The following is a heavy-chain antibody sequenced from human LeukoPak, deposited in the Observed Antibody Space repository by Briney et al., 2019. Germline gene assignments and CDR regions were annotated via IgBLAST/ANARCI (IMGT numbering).Heavy chain of an antibody. CDR2: VFDSGRT. CDR1: GGSMTTHH. V-gene: IGHV4-59*11. D-gene: IGHD5-18*01. CDR3: TTIKRGNIFGYFDF. J-gene: IGHJ4*02. Sequence: SETLSLTCTVSGGSMTTHHWNWIRQTPGKGMEWIGYVFDSGRTKENPSLKSRVTLSADTSKNQLSLRLSSVTAADTAVYYCTTIKRGNIFGYFDFWGQGILVTVSS.